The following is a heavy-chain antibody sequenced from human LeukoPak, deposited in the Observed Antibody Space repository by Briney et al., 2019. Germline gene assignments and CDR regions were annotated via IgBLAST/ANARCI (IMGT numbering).Heavy chain of an antibody. CDR2: FYYSGSI. CDR1: GGSISSTSYY. Sequence: ETLSLTCIVSGGSISSTSYYWGWIRQSPGKGLEWIGSFYYSGSIFDNRSLRSRLTILVDRSKNQFSLKLSSVTAADTAVYYCARVYDRNAFDIWGQGTMVTVSS. D-gene: IGHD3-22*01. J-gene: IGHJ3*02. V-gene: IGHV4-39*07. CDR3: ARVYDRNAFDI.